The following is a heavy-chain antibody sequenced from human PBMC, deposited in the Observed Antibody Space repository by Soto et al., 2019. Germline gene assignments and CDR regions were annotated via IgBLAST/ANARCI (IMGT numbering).Heavy chain of an antibody. CDR3: ARESHSGYDLGPDY. J-gene: IGHJ4*02. CDR1: GFTFSSYS. Sequence: GGSLRLSCAASGFTFSSYSMNWVRQAPGKGLEWVSYISSSSSTIYYADSVKGRFTISRDNAKNSLYLQMNSLRAEDTAVYYCARESHSGYDLGPDYWGQGTLVTVSS. CDR2: ISSSSSTI. V-gene: IGHV3-48*01. D-gene: IGHD5-12*01.